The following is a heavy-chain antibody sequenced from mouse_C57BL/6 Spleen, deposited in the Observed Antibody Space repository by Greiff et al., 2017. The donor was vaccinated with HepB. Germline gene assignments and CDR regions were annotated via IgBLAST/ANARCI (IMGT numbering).Heavy chain of an antibody. Sequence: EVHLVESGPGLVKPSQSLSLTCSVTGYSITSGYFWNLIRQFPGNKLEWKGYISYDGSNNYNPSLKNRIPITRDTSKNQFFLKLNSVTTEDTATYYCEGTNDALPSDYYAMDYWGQGTSVTVSS. J-gene: IGHJ4*01. CDR1: GYSITSGYF. D-gene: IGHD3-3*01. CDR2: ISYDGSN. V-gene: IGHV3-6*01. CDR3: EGTNDALPSDYYAMDY.